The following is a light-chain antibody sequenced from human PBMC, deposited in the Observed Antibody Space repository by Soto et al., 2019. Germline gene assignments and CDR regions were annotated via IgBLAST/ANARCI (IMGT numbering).Light chain of an antibody. V-gene: IGKV3D-20*02. CDR2: GAS. CDR1: QTLRRTY. J-gene: IGKJ2*02. Sequence: EIVLMQSPGTLSLSPGERATLSCRASQTLRRTYIAWYQQKPGQAPRVLIYGASKRATGLPDRFSGSGSGTDFSLTITSLEPEDFAVYYCQQRGKWPSTFGPGTKVEMK. CDR3: QQRGKWPST.